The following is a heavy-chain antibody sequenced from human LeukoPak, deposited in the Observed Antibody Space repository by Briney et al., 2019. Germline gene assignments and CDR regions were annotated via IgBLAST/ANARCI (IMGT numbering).Heavy chain of an antibody. Sequence: GGSLRLSCVASGLTVSRHYMTWVRQAPGKGLEWLSVISTGGSTNYADSVKGRFTISRDNSKNTLYLQMNSLRAEDTAVYYCAKAAREYYYDSTIPYWGQGTLVTVSS. CDR2: ISTGGST. CDR1: GLTVSRHY. CDR3: AKAAREYYYDSTIPY. V-gene: IGHV3-66*02. J-gene: IGHJ4*02. D-gene: IGHD3-22*01.